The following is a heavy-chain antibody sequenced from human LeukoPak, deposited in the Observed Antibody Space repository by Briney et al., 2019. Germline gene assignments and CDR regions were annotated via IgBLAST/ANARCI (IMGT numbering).Heavy chain of an antibody. CDR3: ASAYYYDSSGLGPVDY. CDR2: IYHSGST. V-gene: IGHV4-30-2*01. CDR1: GSSMSSGGYS. Sequence: PSQTLSLTCAVSGSSMSSGGYSWSWIRQPPGKGLEWIGYIYHSGSTYYNPSLKSRVTISVDRSKNQFSLKLSSVTAADTAVYYCASAYYYDSSGLGPVDYWGQGPLVTVSS. J-gene: IGHJ4*02. D-gene: IGHD3-22*01.